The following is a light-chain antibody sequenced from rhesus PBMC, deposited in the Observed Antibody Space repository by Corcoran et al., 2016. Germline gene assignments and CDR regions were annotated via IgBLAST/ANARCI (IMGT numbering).Light chain of an antibody. CDR2: AAS. CDR3: YQHSSGYS. Sequence: QVILTQSPATLSLSPGERATLSCRASQSVSIYLAWYQPKPGQAPRLLIYAASARATGIPDRFRGSGSGTDFTLTSSSLEPEDVGVYHCYQHSSGYSFGQGTKVEIK. CDR1: QSVSIY. V-gene: IGKV3-10*01. J-gene: IGKJ2*01.